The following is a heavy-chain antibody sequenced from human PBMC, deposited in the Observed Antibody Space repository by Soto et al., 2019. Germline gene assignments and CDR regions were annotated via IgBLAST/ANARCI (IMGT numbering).Heavy chain of an antibody. CDR2: INHSGST. CDR3: ARGGGEVAARPLHYMDV. D-gene: IGHD6-6*01. Sequence: SETLSLTCAVYGGSFSGYYWSWIRQPPGKGLEWIGEINHSGSTNYNPSLKSRVTISVDTSKNQFSLKLSSVTAADTAVYYCARGGGEVAARPLHYMDVWGKGTTVTVSS. CDR1: GGSFSGYY. J-gene: IGHJ6*03. V-gene: IGHV4-34*01.